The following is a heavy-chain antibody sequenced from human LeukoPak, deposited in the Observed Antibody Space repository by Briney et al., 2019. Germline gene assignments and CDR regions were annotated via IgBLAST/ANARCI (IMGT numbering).Heavy chain of an antibody. V-gene: IGHV3-13*04. J-gene: IGHJ3*02. CDR2: IGTAGDT. CDR1: GLTFRSYD. Sequence: PGGSLRLSCAASGLTFRSYDMHWVRQGTGKGLEWVSAIGTAGDTYYPGSVKGRFTTSRENAKNSLTLQMNSLRVGDTAVYYCARGRGWSTFDIWGQGTMVTVSS. D-gene: IGHD3-10*01. CDR3: ARGRGWSTFDI.